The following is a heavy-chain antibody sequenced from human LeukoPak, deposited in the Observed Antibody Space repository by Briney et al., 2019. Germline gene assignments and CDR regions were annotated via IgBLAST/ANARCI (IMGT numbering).Heavy chain of an antibody. CDR2: ISGSGSYT. Sequence: GGSLRLSCAASGFTFSSYAMSWVRQAPGKGLEWVSAISGSGSYTHYAASVKGRFTISRDNSKNTLYLQMNSLRAEDTAVYYCAKDLEAVAGIPYYFDYWGQGTLVTVSS. CDR3: AKDLEAVAGIPYYFDY. J-gene: IGHJ4*02. D-gene: IGHD6-19*01. V-gene: IGHV3-23*01. CDR1: GFTFSSYA.